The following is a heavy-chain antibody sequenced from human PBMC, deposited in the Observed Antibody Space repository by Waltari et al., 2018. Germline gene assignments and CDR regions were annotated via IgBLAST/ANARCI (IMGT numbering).Heavy chain of an antibody. J-gene: IGHJ4*02. CDR3: ARETWPVEPAV. CDR2: IYSGGST. Sequence: EVQLVESGGGLIQPGGSLRLSCAASGFTVSSNYMSWVRQAPGKGLEWVSVIYSGGSTYYAASVKGRFTISRDNSKNTLYLQMNSLRAEDTAVYYCARETWPVEPAVWGQGTLVTVSS. D-gene: IGHD5-12*01. CDR1: GFTVSSNY. V-gene: IGHV3-53*01.